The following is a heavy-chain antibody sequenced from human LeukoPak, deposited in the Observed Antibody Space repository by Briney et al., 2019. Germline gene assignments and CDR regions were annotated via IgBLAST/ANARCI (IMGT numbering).Heavy chain of an antibody. J-gene: IGHJ3*02. CDR2: IKQDGSEQ. CDR1: GFTFSHYY. D-gene: IGHD2-2*01. CDR3: ARESIVVVPTTMVDASDI. Sequence: PGGSLRLSCAASGFTFSHYYMSWVRQAPGKGLEGVANIKQDGSEQFYLDSVKGRFTISRDNAKNALYLQMHSLRVEDTAVYYCARESIVVVPTTMVDASDIWGQGTMVTVSS. V-gene: IGHV3-7*01.